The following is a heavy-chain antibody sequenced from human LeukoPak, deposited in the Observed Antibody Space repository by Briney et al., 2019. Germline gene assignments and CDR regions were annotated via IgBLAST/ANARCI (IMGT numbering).Heavy chain of an antibody. V-gene: IGHV4-59*01. CDR2: IYYSGST. J-gene: IGHJ5*02. Sequence: SETLSLTCTVSGGSISSYYWSWIRQPPGKGLEWIGYIYYSGSTNYNPSLKSRVTISVDTSKNQFSLKLSSVTAADTAVYYCARSDSSGWYRHWFDPWGQGTLVTVSS. D-gene: IGHD6-19*01. CDR3: ARSDSSGWYRHWFDP. CDR1: GGSISSYY.